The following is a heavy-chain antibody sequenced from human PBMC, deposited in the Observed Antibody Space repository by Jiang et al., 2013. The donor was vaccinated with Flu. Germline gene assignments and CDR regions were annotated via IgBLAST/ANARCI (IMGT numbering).Heavy chain of an antibody. CDR1: VGSINNYY. CDR2: IYYSGNT. CDR3: ARADRESLLLFDY. V-gene: IGHV4-59*12. Sequence: LVKPSETLSLTCNCLLVGSINNYYWSWIRQPPGKGLEWIGYIYYSGNTNYNPSLKSRLTISVDTSKNQFSLKLSSVTAADTAVYYCARADRESLLLFDYWGQGTLVTVSS. J-gene: IGHJ4*02. D-gene: IGHD3-10*01.